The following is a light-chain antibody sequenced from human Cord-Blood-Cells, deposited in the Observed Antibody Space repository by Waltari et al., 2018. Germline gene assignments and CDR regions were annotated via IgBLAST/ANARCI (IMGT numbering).Light chain of an antibody. J-gene: IGKJ5*01. CDR2: DAS. CDR1: QSVSSY. Sequence: EIVLTQSTATLSLSPGKRATLSCRASQSVSSYLSWYQQKPGQAPRLLNYDASNRATGIPARFSGSGSRTDFTLTISSLVPADFAVYYCQQRSNWPRSITFGQGTRLVIK. V-gene: IGKV3-11*01. CDR3: QQRSNWPRSIT.